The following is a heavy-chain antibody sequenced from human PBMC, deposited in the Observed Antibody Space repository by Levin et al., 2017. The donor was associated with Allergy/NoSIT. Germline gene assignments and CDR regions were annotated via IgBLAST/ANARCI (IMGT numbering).Heavy chain of an antibody. V-gene: IGHV3-30*04. CDR1: GFTFSDYA. D-gene: IGHD1-1*01. CDR2: ISYNGNIK. Sequence: QPGGSLRLSCVASGFTFSDYAMHWARQAPGRGLEWVAVISYNGNIKYNADSVQGRFTISRSNSNNTLYLQMNSLRVEDTGVYYCARDYWTYTGTRDGTDVWCQGTTVTVSS. J-gene: IGHJ6*02. CDR3: ARDYWTYTGTRDGTDV.